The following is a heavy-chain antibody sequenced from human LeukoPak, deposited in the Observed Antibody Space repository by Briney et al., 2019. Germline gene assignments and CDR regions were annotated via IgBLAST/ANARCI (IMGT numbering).Heavy chain of an antibody. J-gene: IGHJ5*02. D-gene: IGHD3-22*01. CDR2: IYSGGST. CDR1: GFTVSGNY. CDR3: ARDPVNYYDSSGYYL. Sequence: GGSLRLSCAASGFTVSGNYMSWVRQAPGKGLEWVSVIYSGGSTYYADSVKGRFTISRDNSKNTLYLQMNSLRAEDTAVYYCARDPVNYYDSSGYYLWGQGTLVTVSS. V-gene: IGHV3-66*02.